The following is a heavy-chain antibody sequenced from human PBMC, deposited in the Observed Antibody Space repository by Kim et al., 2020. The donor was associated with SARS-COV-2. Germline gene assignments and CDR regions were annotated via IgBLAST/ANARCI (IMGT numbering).Heavy chain of an antibody. CDR3: ARPLYDYVWGTY. J-gene: IGHJ4*02. Sequence: GGSLRLSCAASGFTFSSTWMHWVRQAPGEGLVWVSRINSDGTTTNYAESVKGRFTISRDNAKNTLYLQMNSLRAEDTAIYYCARPLYDYVWGTYWGQGTLVTVSS. D-gene: IGHD3-16*01. CDR1: GFTFSSTW. V-gene: IGHV3-74*01. CDR2: INSDGTTT.